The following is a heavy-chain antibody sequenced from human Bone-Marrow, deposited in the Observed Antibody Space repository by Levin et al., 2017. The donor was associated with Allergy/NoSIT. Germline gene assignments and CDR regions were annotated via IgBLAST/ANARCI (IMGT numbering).Heavy chain of an antibody. CDR2: INTNTGSP. D-gene: IGHD3-3*01. J-gene: IGHJ2*01. CDR1: GYTFTSYA. CDR3: ARPPNDFWSGYTAWYLDL. Sequence: ASVKVSCKASGYTFTSYAMNWVRQAPGQGLEWMGWINTNTGSPTYAQGFTGRFVFSLDTSVSTASLQISSLKAEDTAVYYWARPPNDFWSGYTAWYLDLWGRGTLVTVSS. V-gene: IGHV7-4-1*02.